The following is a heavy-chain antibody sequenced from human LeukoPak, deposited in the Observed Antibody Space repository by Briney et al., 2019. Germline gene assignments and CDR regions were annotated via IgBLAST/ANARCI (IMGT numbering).Heavy chain of an antibody. D-gene: IGHD3-10*01. CDR3: AKDLGGSGSYNNVGLDY. CDR2: ISGDGGST. CDR1: GFTFYDYA. J-gene: IGHJ4*02. Sequence: GGSLRLSCAASGFTFYDYAMHWVRHAPGKGLEWVSLISGDGGSTYYADSVKGRFTISRDNSKNSLYLQMNSLRTEDTALYYCAKDLGGSGSYNNVGLDYWGQGTLVTVSS. V-gene: IGHV3-43*02.